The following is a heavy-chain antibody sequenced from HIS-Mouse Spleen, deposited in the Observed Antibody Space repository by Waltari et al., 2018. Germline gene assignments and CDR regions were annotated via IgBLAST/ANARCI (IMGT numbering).Heavy chain of an antibody. CDR3: AREIPYSSSWYDWYFDL. CDR1: GGPISSTCYY. Sequence: QLQLQESGPGLVKPSETLSLTCTVSGGPISSTCYYWGWLRQPPGKGLGWIGSIYYSGSTDYNPSLKSRVTISVDTSKNQFSLKLSSVTAADTAVYYCAREIPYSSSWYDWYFDLWGRGTLVTVSS. V-gene: IGHV4-39*07. CDR2: IYYSGST. D-gene: IGHD6-13*01. J-gene: IGHJ2*01.